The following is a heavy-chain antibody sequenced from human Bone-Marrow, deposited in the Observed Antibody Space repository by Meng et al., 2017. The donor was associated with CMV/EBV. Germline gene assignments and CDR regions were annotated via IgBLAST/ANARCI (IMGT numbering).Heavy chain of an antibody. CDR3: ARGGSQLLFDAFDI. D-gene: IGHD2-2*01. CDR2: ISYDGSNK. CDR1: GFTFSSYA. V-gene: IGHV3-30-3*01. Sequence: GESLKISCAASGFTFSSYAMHWVRQAPGKGLEWVAVISYDGSNKYYADSVKGRFTISRDNSKNTLYLQMNSLRAEDTAVYYCARGGSQLLFDAFDIWGQGTMVTVSS. J-gene: IGHJ3*02.